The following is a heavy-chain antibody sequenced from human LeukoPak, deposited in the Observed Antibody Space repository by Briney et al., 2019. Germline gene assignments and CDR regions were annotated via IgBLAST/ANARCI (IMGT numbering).Heavy chain of an antibody. V-gene: IGHV3-30*19. J-gene: IGHJ4*02. Sequence: PGGSLRLSCAASGFIFSTYSMNWVRQAPGKGLEWVAVISYHGSNEHYADPVKGRFTISRDNSKNTLYLQMDSLRAEDTAVYYCASHGGYWGQGTLVTVSS. D-gene: IGHD3-10*01. CDR1: GFIFSTYS. CDR3: ASHGGY. CDR2: ISYHGSNE.